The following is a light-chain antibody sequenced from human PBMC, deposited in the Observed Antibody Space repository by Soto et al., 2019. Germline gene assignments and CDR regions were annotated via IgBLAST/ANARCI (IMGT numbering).Light chain of an antibody. Sequence: DIQMTQSPSTLSASVGDRVTITCRASQSISSWLAWYQQKPGKAPKLLIYKASSLESGVPSRFSGSGSGTEFTLTISSLQPDEFATYYCQQYNSYSPYTFGQGNKLEIK. CDR3: QQYNSYSPYT. CDR2: KAS. V-gene: IGKV1-5*03. CDR1: QSISSW. J-gene: IGKJ2*01.